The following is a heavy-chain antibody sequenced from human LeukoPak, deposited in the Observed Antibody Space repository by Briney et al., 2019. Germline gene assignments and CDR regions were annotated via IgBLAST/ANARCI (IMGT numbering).Heavy chain of an antibody. D-gene: IGHD2-8*01. CDR2: FIPIFGTA. CDR3: ARSPPGLIYMDV. J-gene: IGHJ6*03. CDR1: GGTFYSYA. Sequence: SVKVSCKASGGTFYSYAISWVRQAPGQGFEWMGGFIPIFGTANYAQKFQGRVMITADESTSTAYMDLNSLRSEDTAVYYCARSPPGLIYMDVWGKGTTVSVSS. V-gene: IGHV1-69*01.